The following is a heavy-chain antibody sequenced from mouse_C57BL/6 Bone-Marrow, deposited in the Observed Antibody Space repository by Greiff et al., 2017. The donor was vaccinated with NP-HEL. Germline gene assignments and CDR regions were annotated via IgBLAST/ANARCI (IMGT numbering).Heavy chain of an antibody. Sequence: EVKLQESGGGLVQPGGSMKLSCAASGFTFSDAWMDWVRQSPEKGLEWVAEIRNKANNHATYYAESVKGRFTISRDDSKSSVYLQMNSLRAEDTGIYYCTRGGKGYYAMDYWGQGTSVTVSS. V-gene: IGHV6-6*01. J-gene: IGHJ4*01. CDR1: GFTFSDAW. CDR2: IRNKANNHAT. D-gene: IGHD2-1*01. CDR3: TRGGKGYYAMDY.